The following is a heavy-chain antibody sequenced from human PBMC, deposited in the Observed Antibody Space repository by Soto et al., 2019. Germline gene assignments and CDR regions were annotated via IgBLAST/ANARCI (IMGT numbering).Heavy chain of an antibody. CDR1: GGSISSGGYY. CDR3: ARSGPLDYGDYVLLNWFDP. Sequence: SETLSLTCTVSGGSISSGGYYWSWIRQHPGKGLEWIGYIYYSGSTYYNPSLKSRVTISVDTSKNQFSLKLSSVTAADTAVYYCARSGPLDYGDYVLLNWFDPWGQGTLVTVS. V-gene: IGHV4-31*03. J-gene: IGHJ5*02. CDR2: IYYSGST. D-gene: IGHD4-17*01.